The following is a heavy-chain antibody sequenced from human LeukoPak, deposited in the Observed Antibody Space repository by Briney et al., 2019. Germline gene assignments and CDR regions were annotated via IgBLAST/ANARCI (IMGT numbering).Heavy chain of an antibody. V-gene: IGHV3-21*01. D-gene: IGHD3-9*01. CDR2: ISSSSSYI. CDR1: GFTFSSYS. CDR3: ARDILTPIGRFGLDY. Sequence: GGSLRLSCAASGFTFSSYSMNWVRQAPGKGLEWVSSISSSSSYIYYADSVKGRFTISRDNAKNSLYLQMNSLRAEDTAVYYCARDILTPIGRFGLDYWGQGTLVTVSS. J-gene: IGHJ4*02.